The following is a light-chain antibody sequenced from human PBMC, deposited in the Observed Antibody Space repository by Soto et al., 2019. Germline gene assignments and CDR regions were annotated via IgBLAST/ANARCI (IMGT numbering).Light chain of an antibody. CDR2: DAS. CDR1: QSVNTY. CDR3: QQRSTWPHT. V-gene: IGKV3-11*01. J-gene: IGKJ3*01. Sequence: DIVLTQSPATLSLSPGEGATLSCRASQSVNTYLAWYHQKTGQAPRLLIYDASNRATSIPARCSGTGSGTDFTLAISSLEPEDFAVYYCQQRSTWPHTFGHGTKVEI.